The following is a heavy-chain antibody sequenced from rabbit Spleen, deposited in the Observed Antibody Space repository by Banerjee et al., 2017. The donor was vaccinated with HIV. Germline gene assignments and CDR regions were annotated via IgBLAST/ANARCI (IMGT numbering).Heavy chain of an antibody. CDR1: GVSFSISSY. Sequence: QSLEESGGDLVKPGASLTLTCTASGVSFSISSYMCWVRQAPGKGLEWIACIGIRSGTTHYASWAKGRFTISKTSSTTVTLQMTSLTAADTATYFCARGDASDTGYNLWGQGTLVTVS. CDR2: IGIRSGTT. D-gene: IGHD1-1*01. V-gene: IGHV1S40*01. J-gene: IGHJ4*01. CDR3: ARGDASDTGYNL.